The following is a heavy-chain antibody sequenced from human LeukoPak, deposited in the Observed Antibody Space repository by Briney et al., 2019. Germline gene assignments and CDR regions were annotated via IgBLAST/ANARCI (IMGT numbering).Heavy chain of an antibody. CDR1: GYTFTGYY. CDR3: ASHVRALDY. V-gene: IGHV1-2*02. Sequence: ASVTVSCKASGYTFTGYYIHWVRQAPEQGLEWMGWIKPDSGGTDYAERFQGRVTMTRDTSISTAYMELSRLTSGDTAVYYCASHVRALDYWGQGTLVTVSS. J-gene: IGHJ4*02. CDR2: IKPDSGGT. D-gene: IGHD2-8*01.